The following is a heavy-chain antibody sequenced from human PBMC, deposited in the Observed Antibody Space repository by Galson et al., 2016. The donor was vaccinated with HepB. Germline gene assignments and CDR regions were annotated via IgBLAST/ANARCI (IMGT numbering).Heavy chain of an antibody. CDR1: GFTFTDYT. CDR3: ARGTGTGGGLGAFDV. D-gene: IGHD1/OR15-1a*01. V-gene: IGHV3-21*04. J-gene: IGHJ3*01. Sequence: SLRLSCAASGFTFTDYTLDWVRLPPGKGLEWVSSISSTGDYIYYADSVKGRFTISRDNADKSVHLQLDNLGVEDTALYYCARGTGTGGGLGAFDVWGQGTMVSVS. CDR2: ISSTGDYI.